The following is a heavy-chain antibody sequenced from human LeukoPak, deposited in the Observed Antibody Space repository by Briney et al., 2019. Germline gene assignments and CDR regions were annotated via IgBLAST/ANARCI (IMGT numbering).Heavy chain of an antibody. Sequence: SETLSLTCTVSGGSISGYYWSWIRQPPGKGLEWIGYIYYSGSTNYNPSLRSRVTISVDTSKNQFSLKLSSVTAADTAVYYCARGAAAVYWGQGTLVTGSS. J-gene: IGHJ4*02. D-gene: IGHD6-13*01. CDR2: IYYSGST. CDR3: ARGAAAVY. V-gene: IGHV4-59*01. CDR1: GGSISGYY.